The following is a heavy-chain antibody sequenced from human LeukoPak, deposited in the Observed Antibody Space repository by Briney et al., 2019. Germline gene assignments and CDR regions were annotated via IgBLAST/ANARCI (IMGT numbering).Heavy chain of an antibody. Sequence: PGGSLRLSCAASGFTVSSDYMTWVRQAPGKGLEWVSVIYRGGDTNYADSVKGRFTISRGNSKNTVYLQMNSLRTEDTAVYYCARWGIYCSSRDCSWAEYSQHWGQGTLVTVSS. CDR3: ARWGIYCSSRDCSWAEYSQH. CDR2: IYRGGDT. CDR1: GFTVSSDY. D-gene: IGHD2-2*01. V-gene: IGHV3-66*02. J-gene: IGHJ1*01.